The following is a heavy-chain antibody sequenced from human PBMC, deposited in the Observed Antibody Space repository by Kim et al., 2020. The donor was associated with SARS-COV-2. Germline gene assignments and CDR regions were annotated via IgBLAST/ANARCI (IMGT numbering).Heavy chain of an antibody. CDR2: IWYDGSNK. J-gene: IGHJ6*02. Sequence: GGSLRLSCAASGFTFSSYGMHWVRQAPGKGLEWVAVIWYDGSNKYYADSVKGRFTISRDNSKNTLYLQMNSLRAEDTAVYYCARDNDGSSWGRGMDVWGPGTTVTVSS. D-gene: IGHD6-13*01. CDR3: ARDNDGSSWGRGMDV. V-gene: IGHV3-33*01. CDR1: GFTFSSYG.